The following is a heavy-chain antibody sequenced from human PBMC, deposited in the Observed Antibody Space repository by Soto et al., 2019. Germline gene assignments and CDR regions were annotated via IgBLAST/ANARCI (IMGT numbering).Heavy chain of an antibody. J-gene: IGHJ3*02. CDR1: GFTFSSYS. CDR3: ARDAGHETPRAVACTRNDAFDI. Sequence: EVQLVESGGGLVKPGGSLRLSCAASGFTFSSYSMNWVRQAPGKGLEWVSSISSSSSYIYYADSVKGRFTISRDNAKNSVYLQRNSLRAEDTALYYCARDAGHETPRAVACTRNDAFDIWGQGTMVTVSS. CDR2: ISSSSSYI. V-gene: IGHV3-21*01. D-gene: IGHD6-19*01.